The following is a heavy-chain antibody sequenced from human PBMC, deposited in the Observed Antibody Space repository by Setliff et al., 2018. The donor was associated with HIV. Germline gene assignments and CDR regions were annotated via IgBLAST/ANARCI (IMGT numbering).Heavy chain of an antibody. J-gene: IGHJ4*02. D-gene: IGHD1-26*01. CDR2: ISAYNGNT. CDR3: ARDQIPRIVGATGFDY. V-gene: IGHV1-18*01. CDR1: GYTFTSYG. Sequence: RASVKVSCKASGYTFTSYGISWVRQAPGQGLEWMGWISAYNGNTNYAQKLQGRVTMNTDTSTSTAYMELRSLRSDDTAVYYCARDQIPRIVGATGFDYWGQGTLVTVSS.